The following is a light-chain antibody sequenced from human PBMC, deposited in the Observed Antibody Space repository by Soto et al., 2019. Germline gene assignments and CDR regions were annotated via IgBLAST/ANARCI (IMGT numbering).Light chain of an antibody. CDR1: QSVRSTF. J-gene: IGKJ2*01. CDR3: QQYHDSPMNT. CDR2: GAS. V-gene: IGKV3-20*01. Sequence: VLPQSPDTLSLSPGDRATLSCRASQSVRSTFLAWYQQKPGQAPRLLIYGASNRAAGIPERFSGSASGTEFTLTISRLEPDDSAVYYCQQYHDSPMNTFGQGTTLPIK.